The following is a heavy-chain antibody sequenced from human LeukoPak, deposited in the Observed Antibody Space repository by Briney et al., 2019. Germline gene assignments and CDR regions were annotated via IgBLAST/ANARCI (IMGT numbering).Heavy chain of an antibody. CDR2: IYYSGST. CDR3: AREIGGRVFEL. Sequence: PSETLSRTCTVSGGSMSSSSYYWGWIRQPPGKGLEWIGSIYYSGSTYYNPSLKSRVTISVDTSKNQFSLKLTSVNAADTAVYYCAREIGGRVFELWGRGILVTVSS. CDR1: GGSMSSSSYY. V-gene: IGHV4-39*07. J-gene: IGHJ2*01.